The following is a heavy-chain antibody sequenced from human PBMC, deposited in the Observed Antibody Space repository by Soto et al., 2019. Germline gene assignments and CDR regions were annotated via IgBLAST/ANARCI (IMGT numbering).Heavy chain of an antibody. Sequence: QVQLVQSGAEVKKPGSSVKVSCKASGGTFSSYAISWVRQAPGQGLEWMGGIIPIFGTANYAQKFQGRVTITADESTSTAYMELSSLRSEDTAVYYGARGVDYGGGDCYSYYFDYWGQGTLVTVSS. CDR2: IIPIFGTA. CDR1: GGTFSSYA. CDR3: ARGVDYGGGDCYSYYFDY. D-gene: IGHD2-21*02. J-gene: IGHJ4*02. V-gene: IGHV1-69*01.